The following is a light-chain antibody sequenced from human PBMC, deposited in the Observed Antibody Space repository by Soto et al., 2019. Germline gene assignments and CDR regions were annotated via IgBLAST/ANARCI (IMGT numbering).Light chain of an antibody. Sequence: QSVLTQPASGSGAAGQAITISCTGTSSDVGGYNYVSWYQQHPGKAPKLMIYDVSNRPSGVSNRFSGSKSGNTASLTISGLQVEDEADYYCSSYTSSSTLYVFGTGTKVTVL. CDR2: DVS. CDR1: SSDVGGYNY. J-gene: IGLJ1*01. V-gene: IGLV2-14*01. CDR3: SSYTSSSTLYV.